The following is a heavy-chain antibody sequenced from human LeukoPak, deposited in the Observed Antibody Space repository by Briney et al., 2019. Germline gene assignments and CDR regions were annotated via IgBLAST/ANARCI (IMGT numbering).Heavy chain of an antibody. V-gene: IGHV1-18*01. CDR2: ISAYNGNT. CDR3: ARDTSRRYYDFWSGYWGNFDY. J-gene: IGHJ4*02. CDR1: GYTFTSYG. Sequence: GASVNVSFKASGYTFTSYGISWVRQAPGQGLEWMGWISAYNGNTNYAQKLQGRVTMTTDTSTSTAYMELRSLRSDDTAVYYCARDTSRRYYDFWSGYWGNFDYWGQGTLVTVSS. D-gene: IGHD3-3*01.